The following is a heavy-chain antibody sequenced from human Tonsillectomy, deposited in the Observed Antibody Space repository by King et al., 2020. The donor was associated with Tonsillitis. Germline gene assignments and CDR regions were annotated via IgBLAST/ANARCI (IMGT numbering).Heavy chain of an antibody. V-gene: IGHV3-21*01. J-gene: IGHJ3*01. D-gene: IGHD3-16*01. CDR3: ASDLGDSYSFDF. CDR1: GFTFNSYS. CDR2: ISRISTYI. Sequence: VQLVESGGGLVKPGGSLRLSCAASGFTFNSYSMNWVRQAPGKGLEWVSSISRISTYIYYADSVKGRFTISRDNAKNSLYLQMNSLRAEDTAVYYCASDLGDSYSFDFWGQGTMVTVSS.